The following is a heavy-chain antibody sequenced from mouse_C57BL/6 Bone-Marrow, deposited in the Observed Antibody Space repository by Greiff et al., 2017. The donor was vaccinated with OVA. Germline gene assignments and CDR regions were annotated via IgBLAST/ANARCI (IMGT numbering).Heavy chain of an antibody. CDR3: TIAYYYGSSPAWFAY. V-gene: IGHV2-5*01. D-gene: IGHD1-1*01. CDR2: IWRGGST. Sequence: QVQLQQSGPGLVQPSQSLSVTCTVSGFSLTSYGVHWVRQSPGKGLEWLGVIWRGGSTDYNAAFMSRLSITKDNSKSQVFYKMSSLQVDDTTIYYCTIAYYYGSSPAWFAYWGQGTLVTVSA. CDR1: GFSLTSYG. J-gene: IGHJ3*01.